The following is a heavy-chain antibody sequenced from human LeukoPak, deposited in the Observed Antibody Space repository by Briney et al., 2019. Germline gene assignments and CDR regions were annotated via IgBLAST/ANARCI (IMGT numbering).Heavy chain of an antibody. CDR3: ARATYDSSAVDAFDI. V-gene: IGHV3-11*01. CDR2: TNTAGNTI. CDR1: GLTFRDYF. D-gene: IGHD3-22*01. Sequence: PGGSLRLSCAASGLTFRDYFMSSIRQAPGKGLEWVAYTNTAGNTIYYADSMKGRFTISSNNAKNSLYLQMNTLRAEDTAVYYCARATYDSSAVDAFDIWGQGTMVTVSP. J-gene: IGHJ3*02.